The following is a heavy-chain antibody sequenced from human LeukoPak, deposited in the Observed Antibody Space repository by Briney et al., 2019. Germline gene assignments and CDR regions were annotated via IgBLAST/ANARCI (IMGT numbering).Heavy chain of an antibody. V-gene: IGHV3-64D*06. J-gene: IGHJ4*02. D-gene: IGHD6-13*01. CDR1: GFTFSSYA. CDR2: ISSSGGST. Sequence: GGSLRLSCSASGFTFSSYAMHWVRQAPGKGLEYVSAISSSGGSTYYADSVKGRFTISRDNSKNTLYLQMSSLRAEDTAVYYCVKVQIAEENDYWGQATLVTVCS. CDR3: VKVQIAEENDY.